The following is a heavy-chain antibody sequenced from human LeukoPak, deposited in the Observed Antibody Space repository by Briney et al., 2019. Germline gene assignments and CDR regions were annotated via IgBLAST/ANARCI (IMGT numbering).Heavy chain of an antibody. CDR2: ISAYNGNT. D-gene: IGHD3-9*01. Sequence: GASVKVSCKASGYTFTNYGISWVRQAPGQGLEWMGWISAYNGNTNYAQKLQGRVTMTTDTSTSTAYMELRSLRSDDTAVYYCARSEVILTGYSRSFYGMDVWGQGTTVTVSS. V-gene: IGHV1-18*01. CDR3: ARSEVILTGYSRSFYGMDV. CDR1: GYTFTNYG. J-gene: IGHJ6*02.